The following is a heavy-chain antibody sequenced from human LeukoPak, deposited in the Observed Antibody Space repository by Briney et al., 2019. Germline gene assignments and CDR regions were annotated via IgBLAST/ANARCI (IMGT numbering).Heavy chain of an antibody. J-gene: IGHJ4*02. Sequence: GRSLRLSCAASGFTFSSYAMHWVRQAPGKGLEWVAVISYDGSNKYYADSVKGRFTISRDNSKNTLYLQMNSLRLEDAAVYFCARAPVTSCRGAYCYPFDYWGQGTQVTVSS. CDR2: ISYDGSNK. V-gene: IGHV3-30*04. CDR3: ARAPVTSCRGAYCYPFDY. CDR1: GFTFSSYA. D-gene: IGHD2-21*01.